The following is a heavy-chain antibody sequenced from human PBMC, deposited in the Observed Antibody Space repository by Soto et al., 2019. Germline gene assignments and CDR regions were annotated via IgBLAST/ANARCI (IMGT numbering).Heavy chain of an antibody. J-gene: IGHJ4*02. Sequence: SETLSLTCTVSGGSVSSGSYYWSWIRQPPGKGLEWIGYIYYSGSTNYNPSLKSRVTISVDTSKNQFSLKLSSVTAADTAVYYCARSLYVWGSYRNDYFDYWGQGTLVTVSS. CDR2: IYYSGST. CDR1: GGSVSSGSYY. V-gene: IGHV4-61*01. CDR3: ARSLYVWGSYRNDYFDY. D-gene: IGHD3-16*01.